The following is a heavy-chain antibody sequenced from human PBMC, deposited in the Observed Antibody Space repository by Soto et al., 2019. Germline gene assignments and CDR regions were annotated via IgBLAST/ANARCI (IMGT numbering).Heavy chain of an antibody. CDR3: TRANWYSEY. Sequence: QVQLQESGPGLVKPSETLSLTCTVSGGSISNHYWSWIRQPPGKGLEWIVYIYYNRNTNYNPPLKSRVPMSVDTSTNQISLKLSSVTAADTAVYYCTRANWYSEYWGQGTLVTVSS. CDR2: IYYNRNT. V-gene: IGHV4-59*11. J-gene: IGHJ4*02. CDR1: GGSISNHY. D-gene: IGHD7-27*01.